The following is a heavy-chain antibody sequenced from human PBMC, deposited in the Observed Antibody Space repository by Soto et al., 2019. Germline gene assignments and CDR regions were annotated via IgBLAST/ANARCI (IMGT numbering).Heavy chain of an antibody. CDR3: XXXVCGGDCXHGMDV. J-gene: IGHJ6*02. CDR1: GGSISSGGYY. Sequence: QVQLQESGPGLVKPSQTLSLTCTVSGGSISSGGYYWSWIRQHPGKGLEWIGYIYYSGSTYYNPSLKSRVTISVDXXXXXXXXXXXXXXAAXXXXXXXXXVCGGDCXHGMDVWGQGTTVTVSS. CDR2: IYYSGST. D-gene: IGHD2-21*02. V-gene: IGHV4-31*03.